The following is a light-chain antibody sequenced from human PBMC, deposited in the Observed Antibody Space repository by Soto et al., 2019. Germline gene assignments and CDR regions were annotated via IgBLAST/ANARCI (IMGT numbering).Light chain of an antibody. Sequence: DIPMTQSPSTLSASVGDRVTITCRASQSISSRLAWYQQKPGKAPKLMIYKASNLENGVPSRFSGSESGTEFTLTISSLQPDDFATYYCQQYDNYWTFGQGTKVEIK. J-gene: IGKJ1*01. CDR2: KAS. CDR3: QQYDNYWT. CDR1: QSISSR. V-gene: IGKV1-5*03.